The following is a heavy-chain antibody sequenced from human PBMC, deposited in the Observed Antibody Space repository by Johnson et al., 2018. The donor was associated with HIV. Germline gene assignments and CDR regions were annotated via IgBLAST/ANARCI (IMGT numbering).Heavy chain of an antibody. CDR1: GFTFSSYW. CDR2: IKQDGSEK. J-gene: IGHJ3*02. Sequence: VQLVESGGGLVQPGGSRRLSCAASGFTFSSYWMSWVRQAPGKGLEWVANIKQDGSEKYYVDSVKGRFTISRDNAKNSLYLQMNSLRAEDTAVYYCAKETGNDAFDIWGQGTMVTVSS. D-gene: IGHD1-14*01. V-gene: IGHV3-7*01. CDR3: AKETGNDAFDI.